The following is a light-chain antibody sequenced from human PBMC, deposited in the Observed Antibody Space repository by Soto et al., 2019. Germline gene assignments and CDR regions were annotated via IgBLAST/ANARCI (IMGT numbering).Light chain of an antibody. J-gene: IGKJ1*01. V-gene: IGKV3-15*01. CDR3: QQYNDWPPGT. CDR1: QSVNSN. Sequence: EIVMTQSPATLSVSPGERATLSCRASQSVNSNLAWYQQKPGQAPRLLIYGAFTRPTGIPARFRGSGSGTEFTLTIRSLQSEDFAVYYCQQYNDWPPGTFGQGTKVEIK. CDR2: GAF.